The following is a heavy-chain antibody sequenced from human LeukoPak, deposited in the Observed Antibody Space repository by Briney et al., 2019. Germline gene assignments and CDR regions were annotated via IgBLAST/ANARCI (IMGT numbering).Heavy chain of an antibody. CDR2: IYTSGST. V-gene: IGHV4-61*02. Sequence: SETLSLTCTVSGGSISSGSYYWSWIRQPAGKGLEWIGRIYTSGSTNYNPSLKSRVTISVDTSKNQFSLKLSSVTAADTAVYYCARKPAYCGGDCYPGPFDYRGQGTLVTVSS. D-gene: IGHD2-21*02. J-gene: IGHJ4*02. CDR3: ARKPAYCGGDCYPGPFDY. CDR1: GGSISSGSYY.